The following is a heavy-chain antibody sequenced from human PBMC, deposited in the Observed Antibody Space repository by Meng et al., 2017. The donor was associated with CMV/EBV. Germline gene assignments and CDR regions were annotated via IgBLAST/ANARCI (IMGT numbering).Heavy chain of an antibody. J-gene: IGHJ4*02. CDR2: INWNGGST. CDR3: ARAWGGGELEPQGE. V-gene: IGHV3-20*04. D-gene: IGHD1-1*01. Sequence: GESLKISCAASGFTFDDYGMSLVRQAPGKGLEWVSGINWNGGSTGYADSVKGRFTISRDNAKNSLYLQMNGLRAEDTALYYCARAWGGGELEPQGEWGQGTLVTVSS. CDR1: GFTFDDYG.